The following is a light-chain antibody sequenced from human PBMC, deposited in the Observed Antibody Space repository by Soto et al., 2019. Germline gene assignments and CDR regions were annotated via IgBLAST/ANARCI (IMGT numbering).Light chain of an antibody. CDR2: GAS. CDR1: QSMNIY. V-gene: IGKV1-39*01. J-gene: IGKJ2*01. Sequence: IPMTQSPSSLSASVGDRVTVTCRASQSMNIYLNWYQQKPGKAPTLLIYGASTLQSGVPYRFSGGGSRTHFTLTISSLQTEECATYYCQQSYRSPYTFGQGTKLQS. CDR3: QQSYRSPYT.